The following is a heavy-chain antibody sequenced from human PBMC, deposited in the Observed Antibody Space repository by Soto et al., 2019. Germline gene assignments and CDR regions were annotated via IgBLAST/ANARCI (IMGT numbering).Heavy chain of an antibody. CDR3: ARGIATGQLDP. CDR2: INPDNGNT. V-gene: IGHV1-3*01. D-gene: IGHD2-15*01. J-gene: IGHJ5*02. Sequence: QVHLVQSGAEVKKPGASVKISCKASGYTFTRYTMNWVLQAPGQRLEWMGWINPDNGNTKSSKKFQDRVIITRDTAASTAYMGLSSLRSEDTAVYYCARGIATGQLDPWGQGPLVTVSS. CDR1: GYTFTRYT.